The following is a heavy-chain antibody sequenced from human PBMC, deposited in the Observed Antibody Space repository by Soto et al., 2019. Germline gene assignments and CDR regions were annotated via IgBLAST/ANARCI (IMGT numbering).Heavy chain of an antibody. CDR3: ARDRRFNDFSGGYLDHYFGMGV. Sequence: QVQLVESGGGVVQPGRSLRLSCAASGFTFSSYAMHWVRQAPGKGLEWVAVISYDGSNKYYADSVEGRFTLSRDSSKNKVLQMDSLRAEDTAVYYCARDRRFNDFSGGYLDHYFGMGVWGQGTTVTVSS. V-gene: IGHV3-30*04. J-gene: IGHJ6*02. CDR1: GFTFSSYA. D-gene: IGHD3-3*01. CDR2: ISYDGSNK.